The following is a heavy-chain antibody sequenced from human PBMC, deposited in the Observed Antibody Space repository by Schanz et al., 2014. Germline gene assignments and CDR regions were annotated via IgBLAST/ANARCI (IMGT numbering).Heavy chain of an antibody. D-gene: IGHD1-26*01. CDR2: IVGGGGRT. CDR1: GFTFSSYA. J-gene: IGHJ4*02. CDR3: ARDSGSHCLGDY. V-gene: IGHV3-23*01. Sequence: EVQLLESGGGLVQPGGSLRLSCAASGFTFSSYAMSWVRQAPGKGLEWVSSIVGGGGRTYYADSVKGRFTISRDNAKNSLYLQMNILRAEDTAVYYGARDSGSHCLGDYWGQGTLVTVAS.